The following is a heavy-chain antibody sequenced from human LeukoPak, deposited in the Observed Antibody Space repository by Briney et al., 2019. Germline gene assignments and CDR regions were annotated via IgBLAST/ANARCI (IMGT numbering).Heavy chain of an antibody. J-gene: IGHJ3*01. V-gene: IGHV4-59*01. CDR2: IFHTGST. CDR1: GGSISGYY. Sequence: SETLSLTCTVSGGSISGYYWSWIRQPPGKGLEWIGYIFHTGSTLYNDSLKSRVTLSVDTSKNQLSLKVNFVTAADTAVYYCARDGAGSGSHWSVFDLWGQGTMVTVSS. D-gene: IGHD3-10*01. CDR3: ARDGAGSGSHWSVFDL.